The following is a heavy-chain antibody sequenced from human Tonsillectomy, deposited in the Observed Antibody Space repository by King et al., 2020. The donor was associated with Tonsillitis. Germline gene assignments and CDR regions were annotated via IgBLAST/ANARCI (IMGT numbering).Heavy chain of an antibody. Sequence: VQLVESGGGLVQPGGSLRLSCAASGLTFNTYAMSWVRQAPGKGLEWVSVIYSDGSYTYYAHSVKGRFTIPRDNSKNTLFLHMNSLRAEDSAVYYCAKGGYGADEKKLYYFDYWGQGTLVTVSS. CDR2: IYSDGSYT. D-gene: IGHD6-25*01. CDR1: GLTFNTYA. V-gene: IGHV3-23*03. CDR3: AKGGYGADEKKLYYFDY. J-gene: IGHJ4*02.